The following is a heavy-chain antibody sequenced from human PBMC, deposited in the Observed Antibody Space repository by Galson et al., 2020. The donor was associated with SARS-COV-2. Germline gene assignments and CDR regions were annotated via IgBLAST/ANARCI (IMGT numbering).Heavy chain of an antibody. CDR3: ARHSSRSVIHFGY. D-gene: IGHD3-22*01. V-gene: IGHV4-39*01. J-gene: IGHJ4*02. CDR2: IYYSGTT. Sequence: SETLSLTFTVSGATISSTTYYWGWIRQPPGKGLEWIGSIYYSGTTYYNPSLKSRVTISVDTSKNQFSLNLSSVTAADTAVFYCARHSSRSVIHFGYWGQGTLVTVSS. CDR1: GATISSTTYY.